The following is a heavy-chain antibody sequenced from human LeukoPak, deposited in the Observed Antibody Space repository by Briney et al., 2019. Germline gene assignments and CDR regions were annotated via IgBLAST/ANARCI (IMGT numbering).Heavy chain of an antibody. CDR3: ARNIASDY. J-gene: IGHJ4*02. CDR1: GGSTSSYY. V-gene: IGHV4-59*01. D-gene: IGHD5-12*01. Sequence: SETLSLTCTVSGGSTSSYYWSWIRQPPGKGLEWIGYISYSGSTNYNPSLKSRVTISVDTSKNQFSLKLSSVTAADTAVYYCARNIASDYWGQGTLVTVSS. CDR2: ISYSGST.